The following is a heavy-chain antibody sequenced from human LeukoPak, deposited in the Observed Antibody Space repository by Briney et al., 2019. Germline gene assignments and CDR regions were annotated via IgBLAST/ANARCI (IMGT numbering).Heavy chain of an antibody. J-gene: IGHJ6*02. CDR2: INHSGST. CDR3: ARSFCSGGSCYSVRYYYYGMDV. CDR1: GGSFSGYY. V-gene: IGHV4-34*01. D-gene: IGHD2-15*01. Sequence: PSETLSLTCAVYGGSFSGYYWSWIRQPPGKGLGWIGEINHSGSTNYNPSLKSRVTISVDTSMNQFSLKLSSVTAADTAVYYCARSFCSGGSCYSVRYYYYGMDVWGQGTTVTVSS.